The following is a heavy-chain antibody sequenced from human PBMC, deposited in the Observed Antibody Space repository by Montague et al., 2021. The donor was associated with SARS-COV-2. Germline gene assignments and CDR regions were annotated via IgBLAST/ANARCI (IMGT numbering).Heavy chain of an antibody. J-gene: IGHJ6*02. CDR2: IHNSGPT. CDR3: GRDSVSYGLDV. D-gene: IGHD3-16*01. Sequence: TLSLTCRVSGASIDTGNHYWTWIRQSAGQGLEWIGNIHNSGPTNYNPSLKSRVTISLDRAKNHFSLLLSSVTAADTATYYCGRDSVSYGLDVWGQGTTVTVSS. CDR1: GASIDTGNHY. V-gene: IGHV4-61*09.